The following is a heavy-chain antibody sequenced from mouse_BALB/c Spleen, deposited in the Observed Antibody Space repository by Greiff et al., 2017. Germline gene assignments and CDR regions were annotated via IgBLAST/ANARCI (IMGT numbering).Heavy chain of an antibody. V-gene: IGHV5-4*02. CDR2: ISDGGSYT. CDR1: GFTFSDYY. D-gene: IGHD1-2*01. Sequence: EVNLVESGGGLVKPGGSLKLSCAASGFTFSDYYMYWVRQTPEKRLEWVATISDGGSYTYYPDSVKGRFTISRDNAKNNLYLQMSSLKSEDTAMYYCARSLRLPYYFDYWGQGTTLTVSS. CDR3: ARSLRLPYYFDY. J-gene: IGHJ2*01.